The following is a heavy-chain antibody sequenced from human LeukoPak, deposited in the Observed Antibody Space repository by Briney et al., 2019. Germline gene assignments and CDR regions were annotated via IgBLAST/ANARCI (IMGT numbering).Heavy chain of an antibody. CDR2: ISGSGGST. D-gene: IGHD6-13*01. Sequence: GRSLRLSCAASGFTFSSYAMSWVRQAPGKGLEWVSAISGSGGSTYYADSVKGRFTISRDNPKNTLYLQMNSLRAEDTAVYYCAISYSSSWYAFHFDYWGQGTLVTVSS. V-gene: IGHV3-23*01. CDR3: AISYSSSWYAFHFDY. CDR1: GFTFSSYA. J-gene: IGHJ4*02.